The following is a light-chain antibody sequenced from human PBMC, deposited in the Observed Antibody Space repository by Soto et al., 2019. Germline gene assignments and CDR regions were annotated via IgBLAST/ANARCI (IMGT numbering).Light chain of an antibody. CDR1: TGAVTNGHY. CDR2: DTT. J-gene: IGLJ1*01. Sequence: QAVVTQEPPLTVSPGGTVTLTCGSSTGAVTNGHYPYWFQQKPDQAPRTLIYDTTNRHSWTPARFSGSLLGGKDALTLSGAQPEDEAEYYCLLSYNGPYVFGTGTKVTVL. V-gene: IGLV7-46*01. CDR3: LLSYNGPYV.